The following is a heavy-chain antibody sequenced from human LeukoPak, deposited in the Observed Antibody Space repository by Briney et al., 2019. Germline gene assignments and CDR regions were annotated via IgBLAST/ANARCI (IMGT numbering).Heavy chain of an antibody. CDR2: INPNSGGT. V-gene: IGHV1-2*02. CDR3: ARVPGYSSSWYVGAFDI. Sequence: ASVKVSCKASGYTFTGYYMHWVRQAPGQGLESMGWINPNSGGTNYAQKFQGRVTMTRDTSISTAYMELSRLRSDDTAVYYCARVPGYSSSWYVGAFDIWGQGTMVTVSS. D-gene: IGHD6-13*01. CDR1: GYTFTGYY. J-gene: IGHJ3*02.